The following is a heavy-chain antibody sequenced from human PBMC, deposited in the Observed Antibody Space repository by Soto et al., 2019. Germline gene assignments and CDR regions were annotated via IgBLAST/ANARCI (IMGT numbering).Heavy chain of an antibody. V-gene: IGHV3-23*01. CDR3: AKDWTGSGNSY. CDR1: GFTFSSYA. J-gene: IGHJ4*02. Sequence: GGSLRLSCAASGFTFSSYAMSWVRQAPGKGLEWVSAISGSGGSTYFADSVKGRFTISRDNSKNTLYLQMNSLRAEDTAVYYCAKDWTGSGNSYWGQGTLVTVSS. D-gene: IGHD3-10*01. CDR2: ISGSGGST.